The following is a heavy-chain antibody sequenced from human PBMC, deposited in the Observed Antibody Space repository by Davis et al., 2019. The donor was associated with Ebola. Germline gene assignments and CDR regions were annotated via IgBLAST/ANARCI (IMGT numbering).Heavy chain of an antibody. J-gene: IGHJ4*02. V-gene: IGHV3-9*01. D-gene: IGHD3-22*01. CDR1: GFTFSTHT. CDR2: ISWNSGSI. Sequence: PGGSLRLSCAASGFTFSTHTMNWVRQAPGKGLEWVSGISWNSGSIGYADSVKGRFTISRDNAKNSLYLQMNSLRAEDTALYYCAKALSYDSSGYTSGDYWGQGTLVTVSS. CDR3: AKALSYDSSGYTSGDY.